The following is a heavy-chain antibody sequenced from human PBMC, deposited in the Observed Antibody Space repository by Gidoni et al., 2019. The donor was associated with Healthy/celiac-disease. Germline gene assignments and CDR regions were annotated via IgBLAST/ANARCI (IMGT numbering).Heavy chain of an antibody. CDR1: GFPFSSYG. V-gene: IGHV3-30*18. CDR3: AKGYGQSRGMTFDY. CDR2: ISYDGSNK. Sequence: QVQLVESGGGVVQPGRSLSLSCAASGFPFSSYGMHWVRQAPGKGLEWVAVISYDGSNKYYADSVKGRFTISRDNSKNTLYLQMNSLRAEDTAVYYCAKGYGQSRGMTFDYWGQGTLVTVSS. J-gene: IGHJ4*02. D-gene: IGHD5-18*01.